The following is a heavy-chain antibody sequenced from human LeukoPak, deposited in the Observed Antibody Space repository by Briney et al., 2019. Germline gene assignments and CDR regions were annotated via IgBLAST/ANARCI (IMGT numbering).Heavy chain of an antibody. CDR1: GYTFTSYA. D-gene: IGHD6-13*01. CDR2: INPSGGST. Sequence: ASVKVSCKASGYTFTSYAMNWVRQAPGQGLEWMGIINPSGGSTSYAQKFQGRVTMTRDTSTSTVYMELSSLRSEDTAVYYCASGLAAAGTYFDYWGQGTLVTVSS. CDR3: ASGLAAAGTYFDY. J-gene: IGHJ4*02. V-gene: IGHV1-46*01.